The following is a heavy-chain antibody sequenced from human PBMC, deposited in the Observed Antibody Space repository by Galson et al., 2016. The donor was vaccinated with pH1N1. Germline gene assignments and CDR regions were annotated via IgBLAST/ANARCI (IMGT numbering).Heavy chain of an antibody. V-gene: IGHV1-69*13. J-gene: IGHJ3*02. CDR2: IIPIFGTA. D-gene: IGHD5-18*01. Sequence: SVKVSCKASGGTFSSYAINWVRQAPGQGLEWMGGIIPIFGTANYAQKFQGRVTITADESTRTAYMELSSLISEDTAVYYCASPSRPPREIHLWSPNDAFDIWGQGKMVTVSS. CDR3: ASPSRPPREIHLWSPNDAFDI. CDR1: GGTFSSYA.